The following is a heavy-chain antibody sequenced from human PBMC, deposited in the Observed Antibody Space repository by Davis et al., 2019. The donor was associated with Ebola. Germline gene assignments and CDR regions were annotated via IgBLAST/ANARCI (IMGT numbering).Heavy chain of an antibody. CDR2: INHSGST. J-gene: IGHJ6*02. CDR1: GGSISSYY. CDR3: ARDWSRLEWLLWGYYGMDV. D-gene: IGHD3-3*01. Sequence: SETLSLTCTVSGGSISSYYWSWIRQPPGKGLEWIGEINHSGSTNYNPSLKSRVTISVDKSKNQFSLKLSSVTAADTAVYYCARDWSRLEWLLWGYYGMDVWGQGTTVTVSS. V-gene: IGHV4-34*01.